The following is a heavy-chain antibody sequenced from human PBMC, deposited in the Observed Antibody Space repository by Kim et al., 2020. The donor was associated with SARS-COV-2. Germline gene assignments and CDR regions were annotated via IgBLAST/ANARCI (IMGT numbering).Heavy chain of an antibody. CDR3: ARDANQRAGAYSYFD. V-gene: IGHV1-46*01. D-gene: IGHD2-15*01. J-gene: IGHJ4*02. Sequence: AQKFRGRVTMIRDTSTSTVYMELSSLRSEDTAVYYCARDANQRAGAYSYFDWGQGTLVTVSS.